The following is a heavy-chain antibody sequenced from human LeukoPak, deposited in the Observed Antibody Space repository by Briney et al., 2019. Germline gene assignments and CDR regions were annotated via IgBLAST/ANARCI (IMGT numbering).Heavy chain of an antibody. CDR2: ISYDGSNK. Sequence: GGSLRLSCAASGFTFSSYGMPWVRQAPGKGLEWVAVISYDGSNKYYADSVKGRFTISRDNSKNTLYLQMNSLRAEDTAVYYCAKDTAADYWGQGTLVTVSS. CDR1: GFTFSSYG. D-gene: IGHD6-25*01. V-gene: IGHV3-30*18. J-gene: IGHJ4*02. CDR3: AKDTAADY.